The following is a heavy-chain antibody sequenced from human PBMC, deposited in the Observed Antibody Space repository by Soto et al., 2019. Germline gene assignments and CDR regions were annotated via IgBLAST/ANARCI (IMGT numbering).Heavy chain of an antibody. V-gene: IGHV1-18*01. CDR2: ISAYSGNS. CDR1: GYTFTSYG. J-gene: IGHJ4*02. CDR3: ARDRGSSALDF. D-gene: IGHD3-10*01. Sequence: VRLVQSVAEVKKPGASVKVSCKASGYTFTSYGISWVRQAPGQGLEWMGWISAYSGNSPYAQKLQGRVTMTTDTPPSSADMELRSLTSDDTAVYYRARDRGSSALDFWGQGTLVTVSS.